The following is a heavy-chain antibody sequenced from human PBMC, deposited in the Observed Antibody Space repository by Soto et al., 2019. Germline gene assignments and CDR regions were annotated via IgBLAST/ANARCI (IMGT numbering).Heavy chain of an antibody. J-gene: IGHJ6*02. CDR2: INSDGSST. CDR1: GFTFSSYW. Sequence: GGSLRLSCAASGFTFSSYWMHWVRQAPGKGLVWVSRINSDGSSTSYTDSVKGRFTISRDNAKNTLYLQMNSLRAEDTAVYYCAREEDTYDFWSGYYYYYYGMDVWGQGTTVTVSS. V-gene: IGHV3-74*01. D-gene: IGHD3-3*01. CDR3: AREEDTYDFWSGYYYYYYGMDV.